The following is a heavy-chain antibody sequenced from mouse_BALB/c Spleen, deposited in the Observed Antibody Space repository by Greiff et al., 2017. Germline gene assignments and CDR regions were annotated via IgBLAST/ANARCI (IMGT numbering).Heavy chain of an antibody. J-gene: IGHJ3*01. Sequence: EVKLVESGGGLVQPGGSLRLSCATSGFTFTDYYMSWVRQPPGKALEWLGFIRNKANGYTTEYSASVKGRFTISRDNSQSILYLQMNTLRVEDSATYYCARPLYYGNYGFAYWGQGTLVTVSA. CDR3: ARPLYYGNYGFAY. V-gene: IGHV7-3*02. CDR2: IRNKANGYTT. D-gene: IGHD2-1*01. CDR1: GFTFTDYY.